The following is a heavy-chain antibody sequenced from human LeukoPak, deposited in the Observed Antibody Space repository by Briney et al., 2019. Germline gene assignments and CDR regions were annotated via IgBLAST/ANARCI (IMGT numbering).Heavy chain of an antibody. CDR2: MWFDGDKK. CDR3: ARGKVRVLGYYPYYYALDV. D-gene: IGHD3-22*01. V-gene: IGHV3-33*01. J-gene: IGHJ6*02. Sequence: GGSLRLSCITSGFTFSTDGMHWIRQAPGKGLEWVALMWFDGDKKDYADSVQGRYSISGDKSKNTVYLQMNGLRAEDTAVYYCARGKVRVLGYYPYYYALDVWGQGTTVTVSS. CDR1: GFTFSTDG.